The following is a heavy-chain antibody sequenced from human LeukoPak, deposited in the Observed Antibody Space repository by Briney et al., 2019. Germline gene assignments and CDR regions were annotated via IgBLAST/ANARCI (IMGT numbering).Heavy chain of an antibody. D-gene: IGHD3-10*01. CDR3: ARVGRVGPSDYGMDV. CDR2: IYTSGST. CDR1: GGSINNYY. J-gene: IGHJ6*02. Sequence: PSETLSLTCTVSGGSINNYYWSWIRQPAGKGLEWIGRIYTSGSTNYNPSLKSRVTMSVDMSKSQFSLRLSPVTAADTAMYYCARVGRVGPSDYGMDVWGQGTTVTVSS. V-gene: IGHV4-4*07.